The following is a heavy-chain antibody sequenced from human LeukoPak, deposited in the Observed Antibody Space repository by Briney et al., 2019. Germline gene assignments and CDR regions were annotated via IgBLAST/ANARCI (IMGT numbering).Heavy chain of an antibody. J-gene: IGHJ4*02. V-gene: IGHV4-39*02. D-gene: IGHD1-26*01. CDR2: IHYSGST. CDR3: ARESYSGRTFDY. Sequence: PSGTLSLTCTASGGSISSSNYYWGWIRQPPGKGLEWIGSIHYSGSTYYNPSLKSRVTISVDTSKNQLSLKLSSVTAADTAVFYCARESYSGRTFDYWGQGTLVTVSS. CDR1: GGSISSSNYY.